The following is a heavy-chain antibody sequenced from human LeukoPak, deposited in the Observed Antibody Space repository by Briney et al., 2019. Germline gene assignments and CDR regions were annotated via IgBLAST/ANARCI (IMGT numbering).Heavy chain of an antibody. D-gene: IGHD3-22*01. CDR1: GFTFSSYN. V-gene: IGHV3-21*01. CDR2: ISSSNSYI. Sequence: GGSLRLSCAASGFTFSSYNMNWVRQAPGKGLEWVSSISSSNSYIYYADSVKGRFTISRDNAKNSLYLQMNSLRAEDTAVYYSARDGSVVIRRFDYWGRGTLVAVSS. J-gene: IGHJ4*02. CDR3: ARDGSVVIRRFDY.